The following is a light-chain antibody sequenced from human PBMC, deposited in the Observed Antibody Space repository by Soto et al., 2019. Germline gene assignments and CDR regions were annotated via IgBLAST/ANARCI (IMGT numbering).Light chain of an antibody. CDR3: QQLNSYPALT. CDR1: QGISSY. V-gene: IGKV1-9*01. J-gene: IGKJ4*01. Sequence: IQLTQSPSSLSASVGDRVTITCRTSQGISSYLAWYQQKPGKAPKLLIYGASTLQSGVASRFSGSGSGTEFTLTISSLQPEDFATYYCQQLNSYPALTFGGGTKVDI. CDR2: GAS.